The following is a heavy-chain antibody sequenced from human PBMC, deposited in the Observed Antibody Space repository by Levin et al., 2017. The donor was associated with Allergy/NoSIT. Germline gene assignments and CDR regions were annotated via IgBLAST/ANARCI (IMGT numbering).Heavy chain of an antibody. J-gene: IGHJ6*02. Sequence: PGGSLRLSCAASGFTFSSYAMHWVRQAPGKGLEWVAVISYDGSNKYYADSVKGRFTISRDNSKNTLYLQMNSLRAEDTAVYYCASQNAYDFWSGYYLANDGMDGWGQGTTVTVSS. CDR2: ISYDGSNK. V-gene: IGHV3-30*04. CDR1: GFTFSSYA. CDR3: ASQNAYDFWSGYYLANDGMDG. D-gene: IGHD3-3*01.